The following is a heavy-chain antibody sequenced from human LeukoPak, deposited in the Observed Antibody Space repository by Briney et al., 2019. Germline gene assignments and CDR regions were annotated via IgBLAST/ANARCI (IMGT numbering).Heavy chain of an antibody. CDR1: GGSISSGGYY. D-gene: IGHD1-1*01. V-gene: IGHV4-31*03. Sequence: PSETLSLTCTVSGGSISSGGYYWSWIRQHPGKGLEWIGYIYYSGSTYYNPSPKSRVTISVDTSKNQFSLKLSSVTAADTAVYYCATYLNVVTTLYFQHWGQGTLVTVSS. J-gene: IGHJ1*01. CDR3: ATYLNVVTTLYFQH. CDR2: IYYSGST.